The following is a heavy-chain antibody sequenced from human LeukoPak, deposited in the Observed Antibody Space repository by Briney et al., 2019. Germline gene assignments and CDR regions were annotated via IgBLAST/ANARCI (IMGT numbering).Heavy chain of an antibody. J-gene: IGHJ4*02. CDR1: GGSISSYY. V-gene: IGHV4-59*05. D-gene: IGHD5-18*01. CDR2: IYYSGNT. Sequence: SETLSLTCTVSGGSISSYYWSWIRQPPGKGLEWIGSIYYSGNTYYNPSLKSRVTISVDTSKNQFSLKLSSVTAADTAVYYCARHRSGAYSYGVLDFWGLGTLVTVSS. CDR3: ARHRSGAYSYGVLDF.